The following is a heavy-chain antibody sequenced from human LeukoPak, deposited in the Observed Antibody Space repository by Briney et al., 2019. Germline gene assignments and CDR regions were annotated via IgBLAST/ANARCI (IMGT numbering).Heavy chain of an antibody. D-gene: IGHD3-16*01. CDR3: ARGPHPLGEVHFDY. CDR2: INPSGGST. J-gene: IGHJ4*02. Sequence: ASVKVSCKASGYTFTSYYMHWVRQDPGQGLEWMGIINPSGGSTSYAQKFQGRVTITADESTSTAYMELSSLRSEDTAVYYCARGPHPLGEVHFDYWGQGTLVTVSS. CDR1: GYTFTSYY. V-gene: IGHV1-46*01.